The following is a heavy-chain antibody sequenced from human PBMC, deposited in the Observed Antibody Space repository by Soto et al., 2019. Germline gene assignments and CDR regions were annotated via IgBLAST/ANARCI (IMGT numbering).Heavy chain of an antibody. D-gene: IGHD3-22*01. CDR1: GYTFTGYY. V-gene: IGHV1-2*02. CDR2: INPKNSDR. J-gene: IGHJ4*02. Sequence: ASVKVSCKASGYTFTGYYIHWVRQAPGQGLEWMGWINPKNSDRDYAQKFQGRVTMTRDTSSSTAYMELSRLRSDDTAVCYCTRGPYYYDHTGYLYNWGQGTLVTVSS. CDR3: TRGPYYYDHTGYLYN.